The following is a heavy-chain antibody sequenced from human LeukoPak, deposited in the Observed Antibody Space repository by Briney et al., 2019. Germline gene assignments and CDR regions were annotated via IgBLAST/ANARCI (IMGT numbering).Heavy chain of an antibody. D-gene: IGHD5-12*01. CDR1: GGSFSGYY. CDR2: INHSGST. V-gene: IGHV4-34*01. Sequence: PSETLSLTCAVYGGSFSGYYWSWIRQPPGKGLEWIGEINHSGSTNYNPSLKSRVTISVDTSKNQFSLKLSSVTAADTAVYHCARGDSGYPRYFDYWGQGTLVTVSS. CDR3: ARGDSGYPRYFDY. J-gene: IGHJ4*02.